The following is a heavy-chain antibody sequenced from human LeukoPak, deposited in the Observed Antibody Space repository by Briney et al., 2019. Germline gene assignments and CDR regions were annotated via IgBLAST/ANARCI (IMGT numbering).Heavy chain of an antibody. CDR3: ARDIEQGRGDLRLGFDY. J-gene: IGHJ4*02. Sequence: GGSLRLSCAASGFTYSSHGMHWVRQAPGKGLEWVALIWHDGSNKYYADSVKGRFTISRDNSKNTLYLQMNSVTGEDTAVYYCARDIEQGRGDLRLGFDYWGQGTLVTVSS. CDR2: IWHDGSNK. D-gene: IGHD7-27*01. V-gene: IGHV3-33*01. CDR1: GFTYSSHG.